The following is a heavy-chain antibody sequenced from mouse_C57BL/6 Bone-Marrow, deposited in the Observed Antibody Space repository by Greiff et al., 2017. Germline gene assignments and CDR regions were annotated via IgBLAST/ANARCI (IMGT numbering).Heavy chain of an antibody. CDR1: GFTFSSYG. CDR3: ARLDWYWYFDV. J-gene: IGHJ1*03. Sequence: EVHLVESGGDLVKPGGSLKLSCAASGFTFSSYGMSWVRQTPDSVKGRFTISRDNAKNTLYLQMSSLKSEDTAMYYCARLDWYWYFDVWGTGTTVTVSS. V-gene: IGHV5-6*01. D-gene: IGHD4-1*01.